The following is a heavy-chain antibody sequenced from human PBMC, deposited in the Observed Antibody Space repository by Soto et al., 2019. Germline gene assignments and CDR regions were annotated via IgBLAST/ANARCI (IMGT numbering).Heavy chain of an antibody. V-gene: IGHV4-59*01. CDR1: GGSISSYY. Sequence: QVQLQESGPGLVKPSETLSLTCTVSGGSISSYYWNWIRQAPGKGLEWIGYIYYSGGTNYNPSRKSRVTMSVDTSKNQFSLKVNSVTAAETAVYYCARDIGMGYYFDYWGQGILVTVSS. D-gene: IGHD1-26*01. J-gene: IGHJ4*02. CDR2: IYYSGGT. CDR3: ARDIGMGYYFDY.